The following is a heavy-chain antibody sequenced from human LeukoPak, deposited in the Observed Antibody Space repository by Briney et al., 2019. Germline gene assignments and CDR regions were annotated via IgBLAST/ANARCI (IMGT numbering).Heavy chain of an antibody. D-gene: IGHD6-25*01. CDR2: ISGSGGST. V-gene: IGHV3-23*01. CDR1: GFTFSSYG. J-gene: IGHJ2*01. Sequence: GGSLRLSCAASGFTFSSYGMSWVRQAPGKGLEWVSAISGSGGSTYYADSVKGRFTISRDKAKNTLYLQMNSLTAEDTAVYYCARGPPWYFDLWGRGTLVTVSS. CDR3: ARGPPWYFDL.